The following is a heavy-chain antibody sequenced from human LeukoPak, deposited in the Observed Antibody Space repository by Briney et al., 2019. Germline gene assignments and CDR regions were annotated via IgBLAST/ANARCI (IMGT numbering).Heavy chain of an antibody. CDR2: IKQDGSEK. V-gene: IGHV3-7*01. D-gene: IGHD2-21*02. CDR1: GFTFSSYW. CDR3: ARDKTPPGGGDCCYYYYMDV. Sequence: GGSLRLSCAASGFTFSSYWMSWVRQAPGKGLEWVANIKQDGSEKYYVDSVKGRFTISRDNAKNSLYLQMNSLGAEDTAVYYCARDKTPPGGGDCCYYYYMDVWGKGTTVTISS. J-gene: IGHJ6*03.